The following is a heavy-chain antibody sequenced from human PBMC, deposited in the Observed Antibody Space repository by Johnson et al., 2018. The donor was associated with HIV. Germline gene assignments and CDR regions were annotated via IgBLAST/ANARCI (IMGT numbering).Heavy chain of an antibody. CDR1: GFTFSSYW. J-gene: IGHJ3*02. V-gene: IGHV3-7*03. CDR3: ARDRVGSGGKGSFDI. D-gene: IGHD4-23*01. CDR2: IKQDGSEK. Sequence: MQLVESGGGLVQPGGSLRLSCTASGFTFSSYWMSWVRQAPGKGLEWVANIKQDGSEKYYVDSVKGRFTISRDNAKNSLYLQMNSLRAEDTALYFCARDRVGSGGKGSFDIWGQGTMVTVSS.